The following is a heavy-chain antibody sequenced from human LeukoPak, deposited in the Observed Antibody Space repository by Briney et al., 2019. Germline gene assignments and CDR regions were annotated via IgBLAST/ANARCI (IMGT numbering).Heavy chain of an antibody. CDR3: ARVFYGDAKFDY. Sequence: SETLSLTCTVSGGSISSYYWSWIRQPPGKGLEWIGYIYYSGSTNYNPSLKSRVTISVDTSKNQFSLKLSPVTAADTAVYYCARVFYGDAKFDYWGQGTLVTVSS. D-gene: IGHD4-17*01. V-gene: IGHV4-59*01. CDR1: GGSISSYY. J-gene: IGHJ4*02. CDR2: IYYSGST.